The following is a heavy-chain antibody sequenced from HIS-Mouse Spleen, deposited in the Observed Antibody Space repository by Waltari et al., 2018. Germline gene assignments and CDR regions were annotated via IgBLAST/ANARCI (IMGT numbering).Heavy chain of an antibody. Sequence: QVQLQESGPGLVKPSETLSLTCTVSGGSISSYYWSWIRQPPGKGLEWIEYIYYSGSTNYTPSLKSRVTISVDTSKNQFSLKLSSVTAADTAVYYCAREIPYSSSWYDWYFDLWGRGTLVTVSS. J-gene: IGHJ2*01. V-gene: IGHV4-59*01. D-gene: IGHD6-13*01. CDR1: GGSISSYY. CDR3: AREIPYSSSWYDWYFDL. CDR2: IYYSGST.